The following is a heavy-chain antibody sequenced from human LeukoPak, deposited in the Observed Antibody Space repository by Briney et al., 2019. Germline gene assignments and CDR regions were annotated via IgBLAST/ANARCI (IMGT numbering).Heavy chain of an antibody. CDR1: GFTVSSNY. J-gene: IGHJ4*02. D-gene: IGHD5-24*01. CDR2: IYGGGNI. Sequence: SGGSLRLSCAASGFTVSSNYMNWVHQAPGKGLEWVSVIYGGGNIYYADSVKGRFTISRDNSKNTLYLQMNSLRAEDTAVYYCARGAGYNYPYYFDYWGQGTLVTVSS. CDR3: ARGAGYNYPYYFDY. V-gene: IGHV3-53*01.